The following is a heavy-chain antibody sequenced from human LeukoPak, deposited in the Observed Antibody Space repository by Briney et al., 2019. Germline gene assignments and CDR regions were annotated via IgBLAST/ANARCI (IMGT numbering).Heavy chain of an antibody. CDR1: GVSISNGF. Sequence: SETLSLACTVSGVSISNGFWSWIRQPPGKEPEWIGSIHNSGISNYIPSLKSRLTISRDTSKNQFSLKLRSVTAADTAIYYCVYSSGWTNFYYYGMDVWGQGTTVTVSS. CDR2: IHNSGIS. V-gene: IGHV4-59*01. J-gene: IGHJ6*02. D-gene: IGHD6-19*01. CDR3: VYSSGWTNFYYYGMDV.